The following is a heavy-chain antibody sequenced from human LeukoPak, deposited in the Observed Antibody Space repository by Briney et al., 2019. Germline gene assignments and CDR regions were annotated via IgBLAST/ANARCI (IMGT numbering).Heavy chain of an antibody. CDR1: GYTFTSYD. J-gene: IGHJ6*03. CDR2: MNPNSGNT. Sequence: VASVKVSCKASGYTFTSYDINWVRQATGQGLEWMGWMNPNSGNTGYAQKFQGRVTITRNTSISTAYMELSSLRSEDTAVYYCATRGGPYPMDVWGKGTTVTVSS. CDR3: ATRGGPYPMDV. D-gene: IGHD3-16*01. V-gene: IGHV1-8*03.